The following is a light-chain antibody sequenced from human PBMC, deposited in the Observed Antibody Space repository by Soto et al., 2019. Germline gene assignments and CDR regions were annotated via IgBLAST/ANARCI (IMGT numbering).Light chain of an antibody. Sequence: EIVLTQSPATLSVSAGGTVTLSCRASQSIRTNVAWYQQIPGQAPRLLVYGASTRATGVPARFSGSGSGIDFTLTISSLQSEDSAFSYCHQYFNWPLTWTFGPGTKVQIK. CDR3: HQYFNWPLTWT. J-gene: IGKJ3*01. CDR1: QSIRTN. CDR2: GAS. V-gene: IGKV3-15*01.